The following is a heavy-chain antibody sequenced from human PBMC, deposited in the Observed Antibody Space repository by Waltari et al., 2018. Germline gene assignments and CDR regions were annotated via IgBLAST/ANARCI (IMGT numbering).Heavy chain of an antibody. V-gene: IGHV4-38-2*02. Sequence: QVQLQESGPGLVKPSETLSLTCTVSGYSISSGYYWGWIRQPPGKGLEWIGSIYHSGSTYYNPSLKSRVTISVDTSKNQFSLKLSSVTAADTAVYYCARDSYGVLTHFDYWGQGTLVTVSS. CDR1: GYSISSGYY. CDR2: IYHSGST. J-gene: IGHJ4*02. D-gene: IGHD4-17*01. CDR3: ARDSYGVLTHFDY.